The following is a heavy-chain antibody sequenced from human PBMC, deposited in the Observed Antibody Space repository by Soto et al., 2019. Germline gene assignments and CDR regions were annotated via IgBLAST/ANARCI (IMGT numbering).Heavy chain of an antibody. V-gene: IGHV1-69*06. Sequence: QVQLVQSGAEVKKPGSSVKVSCKASGGTFSSYAISWVRQAPGQGLEWMGGIIPIFGTANYAQKFQARVTNNVDKSASTAHMELSGRRSEDTAVDYCASGYYGGNYPGDYYYYGMDVWGQGTTVTVSS. J-gene: IGHJ6*02. CDR2: IIPIFGTA. D-gene: IGHD4-17*01. CDR1: GGTFSSYA. CDR3: ASGYYGGNYPGDYYYYGMDV.